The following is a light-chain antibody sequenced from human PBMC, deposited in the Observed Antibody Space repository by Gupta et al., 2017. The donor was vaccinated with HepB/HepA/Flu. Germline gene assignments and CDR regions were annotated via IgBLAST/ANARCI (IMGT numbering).Light chain of an antibody. CDR1: QSVSNN. V-gene: IGKV3-15*01. CDR2: DTS. J-gene: IGKJ1*01. CDR3: QQYKNWPPWT. Sequence: EIMMTQSPATLSLSPGERATLSCRASQSVSNNLAWYQQKPGQAPRLLIYDTSTRATGIPARFSGSGPGTEFTLTISSRQSEDFALYYCQQYKNWPPWTFGQGTKVEIK.